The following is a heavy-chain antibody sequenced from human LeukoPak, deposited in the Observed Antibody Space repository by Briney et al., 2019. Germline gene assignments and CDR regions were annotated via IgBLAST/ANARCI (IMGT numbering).Heavy chain of an antibody. J-gene: IGHJ4*02. Sequence: GGSLRLSCAASGFPFSNYWMHWVRQAPGKGLVWVSRVNSDGSTTNYADSVKGRFTISRDNAENTLCMRMNSLRPEDTAVYYCARGYYSSSRFDSWGQGTLVTVSS. CDR1: GFPFSNYW. CDR2: VNSDGSTT. V-gene: IGHV3-74*01. D-gene: IGHD6-13*01. CDR3: ARGYYSSSRFDS.